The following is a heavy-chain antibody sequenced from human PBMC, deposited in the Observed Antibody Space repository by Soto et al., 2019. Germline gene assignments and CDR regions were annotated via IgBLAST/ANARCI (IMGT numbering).Heavy chain of an antibody. CDR2: IYYSGST. CDR3: ASSRRQMINLFDY. J-gene: IGHJ4*02. D-gene: IGHD3-16*01. V-gene: IGHV4-59*01. CDR1: GGSISSYY. Sequence: PSETLSLTCTVSGGSISSYYWIWIRQPPGKGLEWIGYIYYSGSTNYNPSLKSRVTISVDTSKNQFSLKLSSVTAADTAVYYCASSRRQMINLFDYWGQGTLVTVSS.